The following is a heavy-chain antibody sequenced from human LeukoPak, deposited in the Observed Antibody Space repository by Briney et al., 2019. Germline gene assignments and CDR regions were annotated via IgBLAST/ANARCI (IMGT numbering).Heavy chain of an antibody. CDR1: GFTFSSYA. D-gene: IGHD3-22*01. V-gene: IGHV3-30-3*01. J-gene: IGHJ4*02. CDR3: ARDSPSIVVVIKYYFDY. CDR2: ISYDGSNK. Sequence: GGSLRLSCAASGFTFSSYAMHWVRQAPGKGLEWVAVISYDGSNKYYADSVKGRFTISSDNSKNTLYLQMNSLRAEDTAVYYCARDSPSIVVVIKYYFDYWGQGTLVTVSS.